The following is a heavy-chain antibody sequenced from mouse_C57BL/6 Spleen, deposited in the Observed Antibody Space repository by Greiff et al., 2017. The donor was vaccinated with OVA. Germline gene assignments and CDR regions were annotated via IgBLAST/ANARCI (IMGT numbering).Heavy chain of an antibody. CDR2: IDPENGDT. Sequence: EVQLQESGAELVRPGASVKLSCTASGFNIKDDYMHWVKQRPEQGLEWIGWIDPENGDTEYASKFQGKATITADTSSNTAYLQLSSLTSEDTAVYYCTTDDGSSYDWGQGTTLTVSS. J-gene: IGHJ2*01. V-gene: IGHV14-4*01. D-gene: IGHD1-1*01. CDR3: TTDDGSSYD. CDR1: GFNIKDDY.